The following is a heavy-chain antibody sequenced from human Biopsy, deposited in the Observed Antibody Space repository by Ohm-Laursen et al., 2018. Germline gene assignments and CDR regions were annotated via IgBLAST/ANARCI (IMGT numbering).Heavy chain of an antibody. CDR2: VYYTGST. CDR3: ARDRGYYSDRTVPGYFDL. Sequence: SETLSPTCTVSGDSISSYYWSWIRQPPGKGLQWIGYVYYTGSTDYNPSLQSRVTISVDTSKNLFSLRLRSVTPADTAIYYCARDRGYYSDRTVPGYFDLWGRGTLDTVSS. D-gene: IGHD3-22*01. J-gene: IGHJ2*01. CDR1: GDSISSYY. V-gene: IGHV4-59*01.